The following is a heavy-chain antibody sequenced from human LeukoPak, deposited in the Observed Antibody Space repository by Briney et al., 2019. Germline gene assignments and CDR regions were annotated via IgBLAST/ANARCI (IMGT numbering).Heavy chain of an antibody. J-gene: IGHJ4*02. D-gene: IGHD2-15*01. CDR2: FLYSGTT. V-gene: IGHV4-39*01. CDR1: GDSILTSDHY. Sequence: SETLSLTCVVSGDSILTSDHYWGWIRQSPGKGLEWIGSFLYSGTTNYNPSLKSRVTISVDTSKNQFSLKLSSVTASDTAVYYCVRRTAVAADYWGQGTLDTVSS. CDR3: VRRTAVAADY.